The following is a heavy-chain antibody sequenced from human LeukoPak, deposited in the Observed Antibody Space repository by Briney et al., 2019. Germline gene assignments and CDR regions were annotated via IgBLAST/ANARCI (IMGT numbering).Heavy chain of an antibody. D-gene: IGHD1-26*01. J-gene: IGHJ6*04. CDR3: ATDSGWELVMDV. CDR2: ISYDGSNK. CDR1: GFTFSSYG. Sequence: GGSLRLSCAASGFTFSSYGMHWVRQAPGKGLEWVAVISYDGSNKYYADSVKGRFTISRDNSKNTLYLQMNSLRAEDTAVYYCATDSGWELVMDVWGKGTTVTVSS. V-gene: IGHV3-30*03.